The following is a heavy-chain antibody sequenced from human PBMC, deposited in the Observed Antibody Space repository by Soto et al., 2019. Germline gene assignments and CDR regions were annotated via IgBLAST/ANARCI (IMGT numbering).Heavy chain of an antibody. J-gene: IGHJ4*02. CDR1: GGSISSGDYY. CDR3: ARESSYGENIDY. D-gene: IGHD1-26*01. V-gene: IGHV4-30-4*01. Sequence: PSETLSLTCTVSGGSISSGDYYWSWIRQPPGKGLEWIGYIYYSGSTYYNPSLKSRVTISVDTSKNQFSLKLSSVTAADTAVYYCARESSYGENIDYWGQGTLVTVSS. CDR2: IYYSGST.